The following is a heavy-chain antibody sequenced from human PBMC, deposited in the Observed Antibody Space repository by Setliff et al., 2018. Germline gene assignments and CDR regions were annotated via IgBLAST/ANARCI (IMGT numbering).Heavy chain of an antibody. J-gene: IGHJ4*02. D-gene: IGHD1-26*01. CDR3: AVDGXXXRPGADY. V-gene: IGHV1-3*01. CDR2: INAGNGNT. CDR1: GYTFTSYA. Sequence: ASVKVSCKASGYTFTSYAMHWVRQAPGQRXEWMGWINAGNGNTKYSQKFQGXVTITRDTSASPAYMELSSMRSEDTAVYYCAVDGXXXRPGADYWGQGTLXTVSS.